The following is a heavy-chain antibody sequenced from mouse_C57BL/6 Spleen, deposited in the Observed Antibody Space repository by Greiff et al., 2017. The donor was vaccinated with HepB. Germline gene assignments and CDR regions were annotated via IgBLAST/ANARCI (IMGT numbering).Heavy chain of an antibody. CDR3: ARGDYDYDGADLDY. CDR1: GYSFTGYY. D-gene: IGHD2-4*01. Sequence: VQLQQSGPELVKPGASVKISCKASGYSFTGYYMNWVKQSPEKSLEWIGEINPSTGGTTYNQKFKAKATLTVDKSSSTAYMQHKSLTSEDSAVYYCARGDYDYDGADLDYWGQGTSVTVSS. J-gene: IGHJ4*01. V-gene: IGHV1-42*01. CDR2: INPSTGGT.